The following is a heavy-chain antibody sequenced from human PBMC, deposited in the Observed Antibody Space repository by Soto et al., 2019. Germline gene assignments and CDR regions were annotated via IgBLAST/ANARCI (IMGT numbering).Heavy chain of an antibody. CDR1: GFTFSSYG. V-gene: IGHV3-30*18. D-gene: IGHD4-17*01. CDR2: ISYDGSNK. Sequence: GGSLRLSCAASGFTFSSYGMHWVRQAPGKGLEWVAVISYDGSNKYYADSVKGRFTISRDNSKNTLYLQMNSLRAEDTAVYYCAKDYSPTRYGDYVRVPDYWGQGTLVTVSS. J-gene: IGHJ4*02. CDR3: AKDYSPTRYGDYVRVPDY.